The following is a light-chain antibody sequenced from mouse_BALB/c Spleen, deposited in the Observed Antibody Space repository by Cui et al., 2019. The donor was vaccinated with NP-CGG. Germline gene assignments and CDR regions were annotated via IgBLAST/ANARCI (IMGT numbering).Light chain of an antibody. J-gene: IGKJ5*01. CDR3: LQYNEPPLT. CDR2: RAN. V-gene: IGKV14-111*01. Sequence: DIKMTQSPSSMYASLGERVTITCKASQDINSYLNWFQQKPGKSPKTLIYRANRLVDGVPSRFSGSGSGQDYSLTISSLEYEDMGIYYCLQYNEPPLTFGAGTKLELK. CDR1: QDINSY.